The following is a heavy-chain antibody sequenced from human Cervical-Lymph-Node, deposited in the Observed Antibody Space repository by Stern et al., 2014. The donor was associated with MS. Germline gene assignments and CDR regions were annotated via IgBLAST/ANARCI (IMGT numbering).Heavy chain of an antibody. CDR3: ARQWPVDYYDSSGFDYFDY. CDR2: IHPNSGGT. J-gene: IGHJ4*02. Sequence: QVQLVQSGAEVKKPGASVKVSCKASGYTFTGYYMHWVRQAPGQGLEWMGRIHPNSGGTNYAQKFQGRVTMTGDSSISTAYMELTRLTSDDTALYYCARQWPVDYYDSSGFDYFDYWGQGTLVTVSS. V-gene: IGHV1-2*06. CDR1: GYTFTGYY. D-gene: IGHD3-22*01.